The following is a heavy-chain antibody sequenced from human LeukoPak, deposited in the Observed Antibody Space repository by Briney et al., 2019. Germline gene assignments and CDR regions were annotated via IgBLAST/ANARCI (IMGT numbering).Heavy chain of an antibody. J-gene: IGHJ4*02. CDR1: GFSFSTYW. CDR2: IKTDGSET. Sequence: PGGSLRLSCAASGFSFSTYWMTWVRQAPGKGLECVANIKTDGSETYYLDSVKGRFTVSRDNAKNSLYLQMNSLRAEDTAVYYCAKSRGSGTYYKGNDYWGQGTLVTVSS. CDR3: AKSRGSGTYYKGNDY. D-gene: IGHD3-10*01. V-gene: IGHV3-7*03.